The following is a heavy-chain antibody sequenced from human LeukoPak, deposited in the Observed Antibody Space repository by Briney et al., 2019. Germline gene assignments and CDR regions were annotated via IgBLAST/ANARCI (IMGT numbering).Heavy chain of an antibody. CDR2: IYHSGST. D-gene: IGHD2-15*01. V-gene: IGHV4-4*02. CDR3: ALGYCSRGSCYGGYYFDY. CDR1: GGSISSSNW. Sequence: SEPLSLTCAVSGGSISSSNWWSWVRQPPRKGLEWIGEIYHSGSTNYNPSLKSRVTISVDKSKNQFSLKLSSVTAADTAVYYCALGYCSRGSCYGGYYFDYWGQGTLVTVSS. J-gene: IGHJ4*02.